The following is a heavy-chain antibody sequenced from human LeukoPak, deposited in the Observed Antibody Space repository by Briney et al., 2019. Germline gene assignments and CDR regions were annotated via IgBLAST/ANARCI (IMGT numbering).Heavy chain of an antibody. J-gene: IGHJ4*02. CDR1: GFTFSDYF. V-gene: IGHV3-7*03. CDR3: AKDKRSATLYYFDY. CDR2: IKQDGSEK. Sequence: GGSLRLSCAAPGFTFSDYFMNWVRQAPGKGLEWVANIKQDGSEKYYVDSVKGRFTISRDNAKNSLYLQMNSLRAEDTALYYCAKDKRSATLYYFDYWGQGTLVTVSS. D-gene: IGHD6-25*01.